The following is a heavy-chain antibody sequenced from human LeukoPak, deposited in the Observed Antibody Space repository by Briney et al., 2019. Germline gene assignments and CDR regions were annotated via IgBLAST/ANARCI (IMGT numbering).Heavy chain of an antibody. Sequence: GESLTLSCIASGLRFYAFTIGWVRQAPGKGLEWVSGIDGGAVKTYFADSVKGRFTISRDNSKNTVHLQMNSLRAEDTGVYYCVKESRHWTVTPGDWGQGTLVIVSS. V-gene: IGHV3-23*01. CDR1: GLRFYAFT. D-gene: IGHD4-17*01. CDR2: IDGGAVKT. CDR3: VKESRHWTVTPGD. J-gene: IGHJ4*02.